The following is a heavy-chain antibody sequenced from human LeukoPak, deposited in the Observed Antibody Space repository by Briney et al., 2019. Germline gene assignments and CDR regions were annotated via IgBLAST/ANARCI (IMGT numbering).Heavy chain of an antibody. CDR3: ARLRGDSSSLY. D-gene: IGHD6-6*01. J-gene: IGHJ4*02. CDR2: IYPGDSDT. V-gene: IGHV5-51*01. Sequence: GESLKISCQGSGYSFTNFWIGWVRQPPGKGLEWMGIIYPGDSDTRYSPSFQGQVTISADRSISTVYLQWSGLKASDTAMYYCARLRGDSSSLYWGQGTLVTVSS. CDR1: GYSFTNFW.